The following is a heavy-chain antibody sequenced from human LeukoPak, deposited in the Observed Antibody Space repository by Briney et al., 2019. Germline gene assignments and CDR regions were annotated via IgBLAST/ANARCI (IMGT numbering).Heavy chain of an antibody. CDR3: ARGLWYYGSGEVGFDP. V-gene: IGHV3-30*04. CDR1: GFTFSSYA. J-gene: IGHJ5*02. D-gene: IGHD3-10*01. CDR2: ISYDGCNK. Sequence: GGSLRLFCAASGFTFSSYAMHWVRPAPGKGLEWVAVISYDGCNKFYADFVKGRFTISRDNSKNTLYLQMNSLRAEDTAVYYCARGLWYYGSGEVGFDPWGQGTLVTVSS.